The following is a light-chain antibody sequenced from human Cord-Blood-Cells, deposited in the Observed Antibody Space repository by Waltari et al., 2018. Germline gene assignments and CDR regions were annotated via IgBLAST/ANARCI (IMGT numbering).Light chain of an antibody. CDR3: NSRDSSGNHWV. CDR2: GKN. V-gene: IGLV3-19*01. CDR1: SLRSYY. Sequence: SSELTQDPAVSVALGQTVRITCQGDSLRSYYASWYQQKPGQAPVLVIYGKNNRPSVSPDRFSGASSGNTASLTSTGAQAEDEADYYGNSRDSSGNHWVFGGGTKLTVL. J-gene: IGLJ3*02.